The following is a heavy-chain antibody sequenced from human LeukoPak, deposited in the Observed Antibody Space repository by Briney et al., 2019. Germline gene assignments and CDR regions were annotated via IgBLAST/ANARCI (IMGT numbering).Heavy chain of an antibody. CDR3: ATLHYDSSGYYSTTNFDY. V-gene: IGHV1-69*13. Sequence: SVKVSCKASGYTFTNYHISWVRQAPGQGLEWMGGIIPIFGTANYAQKFQGRVTITADESTSTAYMELSSLRSEDTAVYYCATLHYDSSGYYSTTNFDYWGQGTLVTVSS. D-gene: IGHD3-22*01. CDR2: IIPIFGTA. J-gene: IGHJ4*02. CDR1: GYTFTNYH.